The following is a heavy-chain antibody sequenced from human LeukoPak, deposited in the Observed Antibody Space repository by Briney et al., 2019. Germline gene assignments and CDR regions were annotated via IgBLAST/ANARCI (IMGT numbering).Heavy chain of an antibody. Sequence: GGSLRLSCAASGFTFSSYGMHWVRQAPGKGLEWVAVISYDGSNKYYADSVKGRFTISRDNSKNTLYLQMNSLRAEDTAVYYCARDLGGLSVIAAQDYWGQGTLVTVSS. V-gene: IGHV3-30*03. CDR2: ISYDGSNK. J-gene: IGHJ4*02. CDR3: ARDLGGLSVIAAQDY. D-gene: IGHD6-6*01. CDR1: GFTFSSYG.